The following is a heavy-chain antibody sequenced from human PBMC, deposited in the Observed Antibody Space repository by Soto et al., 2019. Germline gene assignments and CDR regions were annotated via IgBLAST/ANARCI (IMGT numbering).Heavy chain of an antibody. V-gene: IGHV4-61*05. Sequence: SETLSLTCTVSGCSISSSSYYWGWIRQPPGKGLEWIGYIYYSGSTNYNPSLKNRVTISVDKSNNQFSLDLKSVTAADTAVYYCATLPPRIVVTVLPMPSWGQGTLVTVSS. CDR2: IYYSGST. CDR1: GCSISSSSYY. D-gene: IGHD2-15*01. CDR3: ATLPPRIVVTVLPMPS. J-gene: IGHJ1*01.